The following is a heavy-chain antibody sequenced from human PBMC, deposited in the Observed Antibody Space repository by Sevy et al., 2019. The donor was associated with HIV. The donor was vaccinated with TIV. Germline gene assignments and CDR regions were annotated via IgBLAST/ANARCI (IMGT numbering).Heavy chain of an antibody. CDR1: GFTFGDYA. V-gene: IGHV3-49*04. Sequence: GGSLRLSCTASGFTFGDYAMSWVRQAPGKGLEWVGFIRSKAYGGTTDHAASVKGRFTISRDDSKSIAYLQMNSLKTEDTAVYYCTRPYYDILTGYYTYYFDYWGQGTLVTVSS. CDR3: TRPYYDILTGYYTYYFDY. CDR2: IRSKAYGGTT. D-gene: IGHD3-9*01. J-gene: IGHJ4*02.